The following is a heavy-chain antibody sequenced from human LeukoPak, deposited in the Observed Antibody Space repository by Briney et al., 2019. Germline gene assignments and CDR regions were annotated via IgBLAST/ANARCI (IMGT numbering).Heavy chain of an antibody. CDR1: GGSVSSGSYY. V-gene: IGHV4-61*01. CDR2: IYYSGST. CDR3: AAEVGDYVDY. D-gene: IGHD1-26*01. Sequence: SETLSLTCTVSGGSVSSGSYYGSWIRQPPGKGLEWIGYIYYSGSTNYNPSLKSRVTISVDTSKNQFSLKLSSVTAADTAVYYCAAEVGDYVDYWGQGTLVTVSS. J-gene: IGHJ4*02.